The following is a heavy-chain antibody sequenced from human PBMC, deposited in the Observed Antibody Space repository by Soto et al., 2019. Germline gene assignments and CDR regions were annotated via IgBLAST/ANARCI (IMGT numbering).Heavy chain of an antibody. J-gene: IGHJ4*02. Sequence: PGGSLRLSCAASGFTFTRYSMNWVRQAPGKGLEWGSSISSTTNYIYYADSMKGRFTVSRDNAKNSVYLDMNSLSAEDTAVYYCARESEDLTSNFDYWGQGTLVTVSS. CDR1: GFTFTRYS. CDR3: ARESEDLTSNFDY. V-gene: IGHV3-21*01. CDR2: ISSTTNYI.